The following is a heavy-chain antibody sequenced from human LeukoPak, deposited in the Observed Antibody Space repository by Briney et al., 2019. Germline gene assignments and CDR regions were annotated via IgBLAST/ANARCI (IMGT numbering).Heavy chain of an antibody. Sequence: GGSLRLSCAASGFTFGSYAMSWVRQAPGKGLEWVSGIIKSGGSTYYADSVKGRFTISRDNSKNTLYLQMNSLRAEDTAVYYCAKDSSSTNMYYGMDVWGQGTTVTVSS. D-gene: IGHD6-19*01. CDR2: IIKSGGST. V-gene: IGHV3-23*01. J-gene: IGHJ6*02. CDR1: GFTFGSYA. CDR3: AKDSSSTNMYYGMDV.